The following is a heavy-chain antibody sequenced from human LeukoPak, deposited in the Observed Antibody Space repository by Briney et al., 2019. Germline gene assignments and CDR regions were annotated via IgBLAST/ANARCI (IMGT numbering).Heavy chain of an antibody. V-gene: IGHV3-30*01. J-gene: IGHJ6*04. CDR2: ISYDGSHM. CDR1: GFTISSYA. D-gene: IGHD3-3*01. CDR3: ARAYDFWSGYYMYV. Sequence: GRSLRLSCAASGFTISSYAMHWVRQAPGKGLEWVAVISYDGSHMYYAASVKGRFTISRDNSKNTLYLQMNSLRAEDTAVYYCARAYDFWSGYYMYVWGKGTTVTVSS.